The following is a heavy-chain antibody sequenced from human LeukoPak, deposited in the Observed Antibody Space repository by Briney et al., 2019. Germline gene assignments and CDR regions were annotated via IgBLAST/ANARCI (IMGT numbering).Heavy chain of an antibody. J-gene: IGHJ4*02. V-gene: IGHV1-8*01. D-gene: IGHD1-26*01. Sequence: ASVKVSCKASGYTFTRYDINWVRQATGQGLEWMGWMNPNSGNTGYAQKFQGRVTMTRNTSISTAYMELSSLRSEDTAVYYCARASYSGSYVGYWGQGTLVTVSS. CDR2: MNPNSGNT. CDR3: ARASYSGSYVGY. CDR1: GYTFTRYD.